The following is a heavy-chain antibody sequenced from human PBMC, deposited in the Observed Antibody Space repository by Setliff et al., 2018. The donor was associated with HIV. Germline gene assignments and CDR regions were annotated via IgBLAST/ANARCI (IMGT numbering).Heavy chain of an antibody. CDR2: INSDGGRT. CDR3: ARPMEIGRHPVAGQRDAFDI. J-gene: IGHJ3*02. CDR1: GFTFSSYW. Sequence: PGGPLRLSCTASGFTFSSYWMHWVRQAPGKGLVWVSSINSDGGRTTYADSVKGRLTISRDNAKNTLYLQMNSLRAEDTAVYYCARPMEIGRHPVAGQRDAFDIWGQGTMVTVSS. D-gene: IGHD6-19*01. V-gene: IGHV3-74*03.